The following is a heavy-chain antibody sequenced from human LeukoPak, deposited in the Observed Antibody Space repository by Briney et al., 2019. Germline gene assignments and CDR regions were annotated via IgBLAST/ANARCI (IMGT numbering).Heavy chain of an antibody. Sequence: SETLSLTCTVSGGSISSYYWSWIRQPAGKGLEWIGRIYTSGSTNYNPSLKSRVTISVDTSKNQFSLKLSSVTAADTAVYYCGAGWIQLWFDDYWGQGTLVTVSS. D-gene: IGHD5-18*01. CDR2: IYTSGST. CDR3: GAGWIQLWFDDY. J-gene: IGHJ4*02. CDR1: GGSISSYY. V-gene: IGHV4-4*07.